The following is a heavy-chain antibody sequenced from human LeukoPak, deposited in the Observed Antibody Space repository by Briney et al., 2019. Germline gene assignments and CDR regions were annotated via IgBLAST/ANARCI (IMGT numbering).Heavy chain of an antibody. V-gene: IGHV1-69*04. Sequence: ASVKVSCKASGGTFSSYTISWVRQAPGQGLEWMGRIIPILGIANYAQKFQGRVTITADKSTSTAYMELSSLRSEDTAVYYCARDGARDFWSAPGDYWGQGTLVTVSS. CDR3: ARDGARDFWSAPGDY. CDR2: IIPILGIA. CDR1: GGTFSSYT. J-gene: IGHJ4*02. D-gene: IGHD3-3*01.